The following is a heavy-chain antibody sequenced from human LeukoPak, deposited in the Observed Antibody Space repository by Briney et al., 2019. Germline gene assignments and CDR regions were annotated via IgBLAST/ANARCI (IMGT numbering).Heavy chain of an antibody. Sequence: ASVKVSCKASGYTFTSYGISWVRQAPGQGLEWMGWISAYNGNTNYAQKVQGRVTMTTDTSTSTAYMELRSLRSDDTAVYYCARGYLSDIVVVPAAFDYWGQGTLVTVSS. CDR2: ISAYNGNT. J-gene: IGHJ4*02. V-gene: IGHV1-18*01. D-gene: IGHD2-2*01. CDR1: GYTFTSYG. CDR3: ARGYLSDIVVVPAAFDY.